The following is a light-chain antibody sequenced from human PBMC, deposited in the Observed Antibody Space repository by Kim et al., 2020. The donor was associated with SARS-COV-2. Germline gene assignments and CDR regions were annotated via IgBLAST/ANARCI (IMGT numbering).Light chain of an antibody. Sequence: SPGERATLSCRASQSISGYLPWYQQKPGQAPRLLIYLASTRVTGTPARFSGSGSGTEFTLTISSLQSEDFAIYYCQQYNNWPPGTFGQGTKVDIK. CDR3: QQYNNWPPGT. V-gene: IGKV3-15*01. J-gene: IGKJ1*01. CDR2: LAS. CDR1: QSISGY.